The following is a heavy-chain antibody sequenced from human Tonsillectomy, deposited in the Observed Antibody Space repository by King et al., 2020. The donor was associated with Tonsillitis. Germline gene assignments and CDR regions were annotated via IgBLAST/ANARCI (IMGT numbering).Heavy chain of an antibody. CDR2: INHSGST. V-gene: IGHV4-34*01. J-gene: IGHJ3*02. Sequence: VQLQQWGAGLLKPSETLSLTCAVYGGSFSGYYWSWIRQPPGKGLEWIGEINHSGSTNYNPSLKSRVTISVDTSKNQFSLKLSSVTAADTAVYYCARWDMIVDAFDIWGQGTMVTVSS. D-gene: IGHD3-22*01. CDR3: ARWDMIVDAFDI. CDR1: GGSFSGYY.